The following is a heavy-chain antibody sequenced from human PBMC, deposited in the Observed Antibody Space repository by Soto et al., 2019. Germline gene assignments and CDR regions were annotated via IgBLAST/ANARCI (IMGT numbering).Heavy chain of an antibody. J-gene: IGHJ2*01. CDR3: ARIPSSSRWDWYFDL. Sequence: QVQLVESGGGLVKPGGSLRLSCAASGFTFSDYYMSWIRQAPGKGLEWVSYISSSGSTIYYADSVKARFTISRDNAKNSLYLQMNSLRAEDTAVYDCARIPSSSRWDWYFDLWGRGTLVTVSS. V-gene: IGHV3-11*01. CDR1: GFTFSDYY. D-gene: IGHD6-13*01. CDR2: ISSSGSTI.